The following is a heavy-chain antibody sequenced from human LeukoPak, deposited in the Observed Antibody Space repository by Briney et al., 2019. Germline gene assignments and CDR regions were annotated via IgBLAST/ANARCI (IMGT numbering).Heavy chain of an antibody. CDR3: AKDTYYYDSSGYFDY. CDR2: ISGSGGST. V-gene: IGHV3-23*01. CDR1: GFTFSSYA. Sequence: GGSLRLSCAASGFTFSSYAMSWVRQAPGKGLEWVSAISGSGGSTYYADSVKGRFTISRDNSKNTLYLQMNSLRAEDTTVYYCAKDTYYYDSSGYFDYWGQGTLVTVSS. J-gene: IGHJ4*02. D-gene: IGHD3-22*01.